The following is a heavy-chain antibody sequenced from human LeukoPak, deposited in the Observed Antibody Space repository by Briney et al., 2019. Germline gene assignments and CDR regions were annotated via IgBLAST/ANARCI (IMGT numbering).Heavy chain of an antibody. CDR3: AREMATIAFDF. Sequence: SVKVSCKASGGTFSSYAISWVRQAPGQGLEWLGGIIPTFAKTDYAQKFQGRVLITADESTRTAYLELSSLTSDDTAMYYCAREMATIAFDFWGQGTMVTVSS. CDR1: GGTFSSYA. D-gene: IGHD5-24*01. J-gene: IGHJ3*01. V-gene: IGHV1-69*13. CDR2: IIPTFAKT.